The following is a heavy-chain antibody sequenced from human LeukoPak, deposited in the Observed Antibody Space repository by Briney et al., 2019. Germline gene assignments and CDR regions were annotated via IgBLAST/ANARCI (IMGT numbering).Heavy chain of an antibody. CDR1: GFKFSYYW. V-gene: IGHV3-7*01. Sequence: GGSLRLSCAASGFKFSYYWMTWVRQAPGKGLEWLANIKESGSEKYYVDSVKGRFSISRDNARNSLYLQMDSLRAEDTAVYYCAKEGAYPIITYDSWGQGALVTVSS. CDR3: AKEGAYPIITYDS. J-gene: IGHJ5*01. CDR2: IKESGSEK. D-gene: IGHD3-10*01.